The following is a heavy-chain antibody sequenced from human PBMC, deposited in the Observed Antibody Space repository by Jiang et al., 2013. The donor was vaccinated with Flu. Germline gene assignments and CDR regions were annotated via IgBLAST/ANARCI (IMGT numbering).Heavy chain of an antibody. V-gene: IGHV1-8*01. Sequence: TFTSYDINWVRQATGQGLEWMGWMNPNSGNTGYAQKFQGRVTMTRNTSISTAYMELSSLRSEDTAVYYCARGGKEQWWGPADPWGQGTLVTVSS. J-gene: IGHJ5*02. CDR2: MNPNSGNT. CDR3: ARGGKEQWWGPADP. D-gene: IGHD2-15*01. CDR1: TFTSYD.